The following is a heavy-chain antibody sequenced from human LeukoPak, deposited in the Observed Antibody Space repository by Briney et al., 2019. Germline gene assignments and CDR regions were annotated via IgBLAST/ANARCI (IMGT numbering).Heavy chain of an antibody. CDR3: ARGVENWNSPVDY. J-gene: IGHJ4*02. CDR2: VSYDGSDK. D-gene: IGHD1-7*01. Sequence: GRSLRLSCAASGFSFSNYAMHWVRQAPGKGLEWVAVVSYDGSDKYYADSVRGRFTISRDNSKNTLYLQMISLRAEDTAVYYRARGVENWNSPVDYWGQGTLVTVSS. CDR1: GFSFSNYA. V-gene: IGHV3-30*01.